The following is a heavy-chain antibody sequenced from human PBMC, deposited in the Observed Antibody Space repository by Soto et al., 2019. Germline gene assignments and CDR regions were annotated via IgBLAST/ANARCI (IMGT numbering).Heavy chain of an antibody. CDR2: IYYSGST. CDR1: GGCISSGGYY. Sequence: SETLSLTCTVSGGCISSGGYYWSWIRQHPGKGLEWIGYIYYSGSTYYNPSLKSRVTISVDTSKNQFSLKLSSVTAADTAVYYCARAMRDIVVVLASRPPPGAFDIWGRGTIVTVSS. V-gene: IGHV4-31*03. CDR3: ARAMRDIVVVLASRPPPGAFDI. D-gene: IGHD2-15*01. J-gene: IGHJ3*02.